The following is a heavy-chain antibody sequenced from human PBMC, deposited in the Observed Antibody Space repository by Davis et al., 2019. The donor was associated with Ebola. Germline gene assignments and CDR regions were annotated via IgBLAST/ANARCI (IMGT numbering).Heavy chain of an antibody. CDR3: ARVAVADLVDY. Sequence: GESLKISCAASGFTFSSYGMHWVRQAPGKGLEWVAVISYDGSNKYYADSVKGRFTISRDNSKNTLYLQMNSLRAEDTAVYYCARVAVADLVDYWGQGTLVTVSS. J-gene: IGHJ4*02. CDR2: ISYDGSNK. D-gene: IGHD6-19*01. CDR1: GFTFSSYG. V-gene: IGHV3-30*03.